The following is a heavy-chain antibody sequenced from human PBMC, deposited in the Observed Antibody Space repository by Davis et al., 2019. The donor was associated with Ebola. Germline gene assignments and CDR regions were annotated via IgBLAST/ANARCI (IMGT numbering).Heavy chain of an antibody. CDR2: ISYDGSNK. CDR3: ARVLRSSYGMDV. D-gene: IGHD3-3*01. J-gene: IGHJ6*02. CDR1: GFTFSSYA. V-gene: IGHV3-30-3*01. Sequence: GGSLRLSCAASGFTFSSYAMHWVRQAPGKGLEWVAVISYDGSNKYYADSVKGRFTISRDNSKNTLYLQMNSLRAEDTAVYYCARVLRSSYGMDVWGQGTTVTVSS.